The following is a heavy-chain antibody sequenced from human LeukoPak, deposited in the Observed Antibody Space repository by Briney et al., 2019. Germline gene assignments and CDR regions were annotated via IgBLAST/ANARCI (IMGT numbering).Heavy chain of an antibody. Sequence: PGGSLRLSCAASGFTFKLYAMSWVRQAPGKGLEWVSSISGGGSRTYYADFVKGRFTISRDNFKSTLSLQIDNLRDEDTAVYYCAKGDSSDYNFYFDIWGQGTLVTVSS. CDR1: GFTFKLYA. V-gene: IGHV3-23*01. CDR2: ISGGGSRT. D-gene: IGHD3-22*01. CDR3: AKGDSSDYNFYFDI. J-gene: IGHJ4*02.